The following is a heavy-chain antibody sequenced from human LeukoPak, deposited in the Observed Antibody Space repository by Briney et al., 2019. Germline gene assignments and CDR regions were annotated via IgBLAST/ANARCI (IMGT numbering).Heavy chain of an antibody. D-gene: IGHD2-8*01. CDR1: GFTFSSYA. V-gene: IGHV3-23*01. Sequence: GGSLRLSCAASGFTFSSYAMSWVRQAPGKGLEWVSGISLDGATTYYAGSVEGRFTISRDNSKNTLYLQMNSLRAEDTAVYYCAKVAVYCTNGVCYIDYWGQGTLVTVSS. J-gene: IGHJ4*02. CDR3: AKVAVYCTNGVCYIDY. CDR2: ISLDGATT.